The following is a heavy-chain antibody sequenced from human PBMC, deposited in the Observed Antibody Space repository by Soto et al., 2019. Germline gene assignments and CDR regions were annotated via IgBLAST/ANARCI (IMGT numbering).Heavy chain of an antibody. V-gene: IGHV3-15*01. CDR1: GFTFSNAW. J-gene: IGHJ1*01. CDR2: IKSKTDGGTT. D-gene: IGHD6-13*01. CDR3: TTSFIVGIAAAGTEYFQH. Sequence: GESLKISCAASGFTFSNAWMSWVRQAPGKGLEWVGRIKSKTDGGTTDYAAPVKGRFTISRDDSKNTLYLQMNSLKTEDTAVYYCTTSFIVGIAAAGTEYFQHWGQGTLVTVSS.